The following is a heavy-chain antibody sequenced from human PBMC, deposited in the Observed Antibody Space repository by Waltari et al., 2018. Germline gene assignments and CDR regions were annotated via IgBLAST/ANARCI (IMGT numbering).Heavy chain of an antibody. V-gene: IGHV3-23*04. CDR2: ISGSGGST. CDR1: GFTFSCYA. CDR3: AKLTQFDWFYYYYGMDV. J-gene: IGHJ6*02. Sequence: EVQLVESGGGLVQPGGSLRLSCAASGFTFSCYAMSWARQAPGRGLEGVSAISGSGGSTYYADSGKGRFTISRDNSKNTLYLQMNSLRAEDTAVYYCAKLTQFDWFYYYYGMDVWGQGTTVTVSS. D-gene: IGHD3-9*01.